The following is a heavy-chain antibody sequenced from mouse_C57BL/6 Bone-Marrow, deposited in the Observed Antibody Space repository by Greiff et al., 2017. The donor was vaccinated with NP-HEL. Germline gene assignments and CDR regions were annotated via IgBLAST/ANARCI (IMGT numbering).Heavy chain of an antibody. CDR1: GYTFTNYW. Sequence: QVQLQQSGAELVRPGTSVKMSCKASGYTFTNYWIGWAKQRPGHGLEWIGDIYTGGGYTNYTEKFKGQVTLTADKSSSTAYMQFSSLTSEDSAIYYCARGEYYFDYWGQGTTLTVSS. J-gene: IGHJ2*01. CDR2: IYTGGGYT. CDR3: ARGEYYFDY. V-gene: IGHV1-63*01.